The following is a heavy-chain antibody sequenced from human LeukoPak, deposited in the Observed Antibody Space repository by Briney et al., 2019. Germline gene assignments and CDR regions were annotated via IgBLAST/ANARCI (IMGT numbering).Heavy chain of an antibody. V-gene: IGHV3-23*01. CDR3: AKADIVVVVAALIDY. Sequence: GGSLRLPCAASGFTFSSYAMSWVRQAPGKGLEWVSAISGSGGSTYYADSVKGRFTISRDNSKNTLYLQMNSLRAEDTAVYYCAKADIVVVVAALIDYWGRGTLVTVSS. CDR2: ISGSGGST. CDR1: GFTFSSYA. J-gene: IGHJ4*02. D-gene: IGHD2-15*01.